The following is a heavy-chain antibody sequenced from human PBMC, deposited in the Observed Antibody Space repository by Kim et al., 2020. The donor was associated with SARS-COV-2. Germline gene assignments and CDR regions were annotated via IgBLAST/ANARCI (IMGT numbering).Heavy chain of an antibody. CDR2: INPNSGCT. V-gene: IGHV1-2*06. J-gene: IGHJ4*02. Sequence: ASVKVSCTASGYTFSGYYIHWVRQAPGQGLEWMGRINPNSGCTDSAQKFHGRVTMTRDMSISTVYMELSRLRSDDTAMYYCSSHSGSSNYWGQGNLVTVS. D-gene: IGHD5-12*01. CDR3: SSHSGSSNY. CDR1: GYTFSGYY.